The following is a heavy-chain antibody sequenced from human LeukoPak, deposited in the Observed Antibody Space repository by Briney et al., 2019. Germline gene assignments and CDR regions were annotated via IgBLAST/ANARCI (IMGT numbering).Heavy chain of an antibody. J-gene: IGHJ6*02. V-gene: IGHV3-30*02. CDR1: GFTFSSYG. D-gene: IGHD6-13*01. CDR2: IRYDGSNK. Sequence: PGGSLRLSCAASGFTFSSYGMHWVRQAPGKGLEWVAFIRYDGSNKYYADSVKSRFTISRDNSKNTLYLQMNSLRAEDTAVYYCARVQPAAAAPYFGMDVWGQGTTVTVSS. CDR3: ARVQPAAAAPYFGMDV.